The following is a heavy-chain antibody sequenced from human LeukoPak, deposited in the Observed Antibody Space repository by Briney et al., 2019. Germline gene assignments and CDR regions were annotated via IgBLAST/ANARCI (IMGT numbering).Heavy chain of an antibody. CDR2: INSDGSSI. CDR1: GFTFSSYW. V-gene: IGHV3-74*03. Sequence: GGSLRLSCAASGFTFSSYWMHWVRQAPGKGLVWVSRINSDGSSITYADSVKGRFTISRDNAENTLFLQMNSLRVEDTAVYYCAREGRVSGYDFDCWGQGTLVTVSS. J-gene: IGHJ4*02. D-gene: IGHD5-12*01. CDR3: AREGRVSGYDFDC.